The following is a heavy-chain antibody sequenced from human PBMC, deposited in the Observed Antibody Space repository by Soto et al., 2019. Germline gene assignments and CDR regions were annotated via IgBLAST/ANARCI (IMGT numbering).Heavy chain of an antibody. Sequence: SETLSLTCPVSGGSISNSSYYWGWIRRPPGKGLEWIGYIYYSGSTNYNPSLKSRVTISVDTSKNQFSLKLSSVTAADTAVYYCARGRDYGDYTFDYWGQGTLVPSPQ. J-gene: IGHJ4*02. V-gene: IGHV4-61*05. CDR1: GGSISNSSYY. CDR3: ARGRDYGDYTFDY. CDR2: IYYSGST. D-gene: IGHD4-17*01.